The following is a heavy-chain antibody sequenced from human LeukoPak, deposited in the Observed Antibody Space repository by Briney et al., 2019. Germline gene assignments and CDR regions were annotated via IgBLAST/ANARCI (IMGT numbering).Heavy chain of an antibody. Sequence: PGGSLRLSCGASGFSFSGYSMNWVRQAPGKGLEWVSSINSGSTYMYYADSVKGRFTISRDNAKHSLHLQMDSLRAEDTAVYFCARVEATTGRNYHYYYMDVWGKGTTVIVSS. J-gene: IGHJ6*03. CDR3: ARVEATTGRNYHYYYMDV. D-gene: IGHD1-1*01. CDR1: GFSFSGYS. V-gene: IGHV3-21*01. CDR2: INSGSTYM.